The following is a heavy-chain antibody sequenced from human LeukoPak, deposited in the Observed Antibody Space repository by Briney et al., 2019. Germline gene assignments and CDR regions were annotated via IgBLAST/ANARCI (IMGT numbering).Heavy chain of an antibody. Sequence: SQTLSLTCAISGDIVSSNSAAWNWIRQSPSRGLEWLGRTYYRSKWYNHYAVSVKGRISVNPDTSKNQFSLQLNSVTPEDTATYYCARSSGWIDCWGQGTLVTVSS. D-gene: IGHD6-25*01. CDR1: GDIVSSNSAA. V-gene: IGHV6-1*01. CDR3: ARSSGWIDC. J-gene: IGHJ4*02. CDR2: TYYRSKWYN.